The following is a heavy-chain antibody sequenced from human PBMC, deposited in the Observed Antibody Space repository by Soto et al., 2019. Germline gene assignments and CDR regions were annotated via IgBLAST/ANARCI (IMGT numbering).Heavy chain of an antibody. Sequence: PRGSLRLSCAASGFTLGKYTMGWVRQAPGKGLEWVAESYSTGGTEYADSVKGRFTISRDNSKNTLFLQMNSLGVEDTALYYCARDREPDGIWTFDSWGQGTLVTVSS. CDR3: ARDREPDGIWTFDS. J-gene: IGHJ4*02. CDR2: SYSTGGT. V-gene: IGHV3-23*01. CDR1: GFTLGKYT. D-gene: IGHD3-9*01.